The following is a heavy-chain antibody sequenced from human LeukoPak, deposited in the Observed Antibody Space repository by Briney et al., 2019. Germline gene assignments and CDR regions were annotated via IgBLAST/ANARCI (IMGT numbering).Heavy chain of an antibody. V-gene: IGHV4-34*01. CDR1: GGSFSGYY. D-gene: IGHD1-26*01. CDR3: AREWELLTDY. Sequence: SETLSLTCAVYGGSFSGYYWSWIRQPPGKGLEWIGEINHSGSTNYNPSLKSRVTMSVDTSKNQFSLKLSSVPAADTAVYYCAREWELLTDYWGQGTLVTVSS. CDR2: INHSGST. J-gene: IGHJ4*02.